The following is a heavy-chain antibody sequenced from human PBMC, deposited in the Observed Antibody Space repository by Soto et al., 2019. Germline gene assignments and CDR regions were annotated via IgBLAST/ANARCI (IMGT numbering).Heavy chain of an antibody. J-gene: IGHJ4*02. CDR1: GFTFITYA. Sequence: EVQRLDSGGGLVQPGGSLRLSCAASGFTFITYAMSWVRQAPGKGLEWVSIFSGSGGSTYYPDSVKGRFTISRYNSNNTLYLQMNSLRADDTSLYYCAKLPASQSYFDFWGQGTLVTVSS. V-gene: IGHV3-23*01. CDR3: AKLPASQSYFDF. D-gene: IGHD2-2*01. CDR2: FSGSGGST.